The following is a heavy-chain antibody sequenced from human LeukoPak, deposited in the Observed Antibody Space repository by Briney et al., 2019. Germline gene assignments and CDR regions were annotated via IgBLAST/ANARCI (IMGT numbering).Heavy chain of an antibody. D-gene: IGHD3-3*01. Sequence: PSETLSLTCTVSGGSISSYYWSWIRQPAGKGLEWIGRIYTSGSTNYNPSLKSRVTMSVDTSKNQFSLKLSSVTAADAAVYYCARDPYYDFWSGPIGGYFDYWGQGPLVTVSS. CDR3: ARDPYYDFWSGPIGGYFDY. V-gene: IGHV4-4*07. J-gene: IGHJ4*02. CDR1: GGSISSYY. CDR2: IYTSGST.